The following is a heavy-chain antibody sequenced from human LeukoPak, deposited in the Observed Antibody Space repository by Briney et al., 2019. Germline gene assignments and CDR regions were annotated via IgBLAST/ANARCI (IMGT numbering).Heavy chain of an antibody. CDR3: AKAIDTDSSGYSFDY. Sequence: GGSLRLSCAASGFTFDDYAMHWVRQAPGKGLEWVSGISWNSGSIGYADSVKGRFTISRDNAKNSLYLQMISLRAEDTALYYCAKAIDTDSSGYSFDYWGQGTLVTVSS. CDR2: ISWNSGSI. J-gene: IGHJ4*02. V-gene: IGHV3-9*01. CDR1: GFTFDDYA. D-gene: IGHD3-22*01.